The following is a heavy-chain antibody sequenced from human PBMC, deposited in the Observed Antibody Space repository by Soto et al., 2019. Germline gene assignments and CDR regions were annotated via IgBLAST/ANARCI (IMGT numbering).Heavy chain of an antibody. J-gene: IGHJ6*02. CDR2: IYPGDSDT. D-gene: IGHD6-19*01. CDR1: GYSFTSYW. Sequence: EVQLVQSGAEVKKPGESLKISCKGSGYSFTSYWIGWVRQMPGKGLEWMGIIYPGDSDTRYSPSFQGQVTISADKSISTAYLQWSSLKASDTAMYYCARHGLDAFNLAVAGMSDYYYGMDVWGQGTTVTVSS. V-gene: IGHV5-51*01. CDR3: ARHGLDAFNLAVAGMSDYYYGMDV.